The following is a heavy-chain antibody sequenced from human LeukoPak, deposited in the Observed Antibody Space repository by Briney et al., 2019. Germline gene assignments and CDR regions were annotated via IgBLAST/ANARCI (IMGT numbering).Heavy chain of an antibody. CDR2: ISAYSGNT. CDR1: GYTFTGYY. D-gene: IGHD1-26*01. V-gene: IGHV1-18*04. CDR3: ARARMISWHQVVGATTGLEFDY. Sequence: ASVKVSCKASGYTFTGYYMHWVRQAPGQGLEWMGWISAYSGNTNYAQKLQGRVTMTTDTSTSTAYMELRSLRSDDTAVYYCARARMISWHQVVGATTGLEFDYWGQGTLVTVSS. J-gene: IGHJ4*02.